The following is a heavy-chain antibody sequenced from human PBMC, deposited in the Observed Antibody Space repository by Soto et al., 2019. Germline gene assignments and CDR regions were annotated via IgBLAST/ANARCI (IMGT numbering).Heavy chain of an antibody. Sequence: PSQTLSLTCAFAGYIVSSNSAAWNWIRQSPSRGLEWLGRTYYRSEWFTDYAVSVKSRIIINPDTSKNQFSLQLNSVTPEDTAVYYCARSICGFLDLWGQGTLVTVSS. D-gene: IGHD5-12*01. V-gene: IGHV6-1*01. J-gene: IGHJ4*02. CDR1: GYIVSSNSAA. CDR3: ARSICGFLDL. CDR2: TYYRSEWFT.